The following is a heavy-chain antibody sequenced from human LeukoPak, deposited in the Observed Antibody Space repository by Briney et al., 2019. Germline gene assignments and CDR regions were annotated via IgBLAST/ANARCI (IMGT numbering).Heavy chain of an antibody. CDR1: GYTFTGYY. V-gene: IGHV1-2*02. CDR3: ARDQSGYYDSSGKKLYYFDY. J-gene: IGHJ4*02. D-gene: IGHD3-22*01. CDR2: INPNSGGT. Sequence: GASVKVSCKASGYTFTGYYMHWVRQAPGQGLEWMGWINPNSGGTNYAQKFQGRVTMTRDTSISTAYMELSRLRSDDTAVYYCARDQSGYYDSSGKKLYYFDYWGQGTLVTVSS.